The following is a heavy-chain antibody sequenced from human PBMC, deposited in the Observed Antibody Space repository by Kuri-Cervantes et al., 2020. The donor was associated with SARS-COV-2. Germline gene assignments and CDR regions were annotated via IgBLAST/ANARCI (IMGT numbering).Heavy chain of an antibody. CDR2: IYYSGSA. Sequence: SETLSLTCTVSGASVSRVSFYWSWIRQPPGKGLEWIGYIYYSGSANYNPSLKSRVTISVDTAKNHFSLKLNSVTAADTAVYYCARGGLELQPGYFRHWGQGTLVTVSS. V-gene: IGHV4-61*01. J-gene: IGHJ1*01. D-gene: IGHD1-7*01. CDR1: GASVSRVSFY. CDR3: ARGGLELQPGYFRH.